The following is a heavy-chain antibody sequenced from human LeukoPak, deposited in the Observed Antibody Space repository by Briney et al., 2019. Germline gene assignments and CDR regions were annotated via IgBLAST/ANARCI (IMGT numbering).Heavy chain of an antibody. Sequence: GGSLRLSCAASGFTFSTYNMNWVRQAPGKGLEWVSSITSSSSYIYYADSVKGRFTISRDNAKNSLYLQMNSLGAEDTAVYYCAREGVVGATANHYDYWGLGSLVTVSS. D-gene: IGHD1-26*01. CDR2: ITSSSSYI. CDR1: GFTFSTYN. V-gene: IGHV3-21*01. CDR3: AREGVVGATANHYDY. J-gene: IGHJ4*02.